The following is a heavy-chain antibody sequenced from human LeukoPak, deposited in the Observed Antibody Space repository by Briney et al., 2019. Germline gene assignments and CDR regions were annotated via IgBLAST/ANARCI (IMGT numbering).Heavy chain of an antibody. Sequence: GGSVRLSCAASGFTFSSYAMSWVRQAPGKGLDGVALINSNGGTTHYADSLRGRFTISRDNSKNTISMQISRLRADDTAVYYCVIGRGSGWYYMDCGGEGPLATVSA. CDR3: VIGRGSGWYYMDC. D-gene: IGHD6-19*01. CDR2: INSNGGTT. J-gene: IGHJ4*02. CDR1: GFTFSSYA. V-gene: IGHV3-23*01.